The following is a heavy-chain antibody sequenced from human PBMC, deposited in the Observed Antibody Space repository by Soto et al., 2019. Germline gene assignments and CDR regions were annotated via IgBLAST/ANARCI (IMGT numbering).Heavy chain of an antibody. D-gene: IGHD2-8*01. CDR3: ARLIGNSWLDS. V-gene: IGHV6-1*01. CDR1: GDSVSTNSAT. Sequence: QVQLQQSGPGLVKPSQTLSLTCAISGDSVSTNSATWDWIRQSPSRGLEWLGRTYYRSKWDYDYAASVRGRININPGTSNNQVSLHLDSVTPDDTAVYYCARLIGNSWLDSGGQGTLVTVSS. CDR2: TYYRSKWDY. J-gene: IGHJ5*01.